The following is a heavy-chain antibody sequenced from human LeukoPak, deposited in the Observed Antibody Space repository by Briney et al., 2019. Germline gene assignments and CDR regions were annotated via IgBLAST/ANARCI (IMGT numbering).Heavy chain of an antibody. CDR3: ARVISPRELGGQWDLPRFFDY. CDR1: GGSFSGYY. V-gene: IGHV4-34*01. D-gene: IGHD7-27*01. CDR2: IDHSGST. Sequence: SETLSLTCAVSGGSFSGYYWCWIRQPPAKGLEWIGEIDHSGSTNYNPPLKSRVTISVDTSKNQFSLKLSSVTPADTAVYYCARVISPRELGGQWDLPRFFDYWGQGTLVTVSS. J-gene: IGHJ4*02.